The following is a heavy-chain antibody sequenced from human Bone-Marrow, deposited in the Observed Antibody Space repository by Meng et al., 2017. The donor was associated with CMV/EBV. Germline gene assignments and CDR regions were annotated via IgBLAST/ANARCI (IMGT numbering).Heavy chain of an antibody. CDR2: IYHSGNT. Sequence: YGGSFSGYYWSWIRQPPGKGLEWIGSIYHSGNTYYNPSLQSRAAISVDTSKNQFSLRLSSVTAADTAVYYCARHALRSIPAALNWFDPWGQGILVTVSS. CDR3: ARHALRSIPAALNWFDP. V-gene: IGHV4-34*01. D-gene: IGHD2-2*01. J-gene: IGHJ5*02. CDR1: GGSFSGYY.